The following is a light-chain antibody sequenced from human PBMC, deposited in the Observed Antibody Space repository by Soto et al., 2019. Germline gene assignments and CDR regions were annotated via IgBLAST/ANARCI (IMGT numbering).Light chain of an antibody. J-gene: IGKJ1*01. CDR1: QSVSSSY. V-gene: IGKV3-20*01. CDR3: QHYGSSPRT. CDR2: DAS. Sequence: EIVLTQSPGTLSLSPGERATLSCRASQSVSSSYLAWYQQKPGQAPRLLIYDASSRATGIPDRFSGSWSGTDFPLTISRLEHEDFAVYYCQHYGSSPRTFGQGTKVEIK.